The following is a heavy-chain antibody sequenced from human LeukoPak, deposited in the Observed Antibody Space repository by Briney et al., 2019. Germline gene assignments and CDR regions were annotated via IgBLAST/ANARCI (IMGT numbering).Heavy chain of an antibody. CDR2: IYYSGST. J-gene: IGHJ4*02. V-gene: IGHV4-59*08. CDR3: ARLSSGWYTIDY. CDR1: GGSISSYY. Sequence: PSETLCLTCTVSGGSISSYYWSWIRQPPGKGLEWIGYIYYSGSTNYNPSLKSRVTISVDTSKNQFSLKLSSVTAADTAVYYCARLSSGWYTIDYWGQGTLVTVSS. D-gene: IGHD6-19*01.